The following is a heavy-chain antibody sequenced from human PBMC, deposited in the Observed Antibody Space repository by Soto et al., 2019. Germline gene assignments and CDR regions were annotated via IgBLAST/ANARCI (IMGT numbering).Heavy chain of an antibody. D-gene: IGHD2-15*01. Sequence: EVQLVESGGGLVQPGGSLKLSCAASGFTFSDSAMHWVRQASGKGLEWVGRIRSKDNSYATAYAASVKGRFTISRDDSRNKAYLQMNSLKTEDTAVYYCTRLILGYCSGGSCYNYYGMDVWGQGTTVTVSS. CDR3: TRLILGYCSGGSCYNYYGMDV. CDR1: GFTFSDSA. J-gene: IGHJ6*02. V-gene: IGHV3-73*01. CDR2: IRSKDNSYAT.